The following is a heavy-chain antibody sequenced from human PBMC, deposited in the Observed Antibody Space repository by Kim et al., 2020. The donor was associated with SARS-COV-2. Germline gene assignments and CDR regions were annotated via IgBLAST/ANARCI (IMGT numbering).Heavy chain of an antibody. CDR3: ARGRYQPPREYYFDY. Sequence: PSLKSRVTISVDTSKNQFSLKLSSVTAADTAVYYCARGRYQPPREYYFDYWGQGTLVTVSS. D-gene: IGHD2-2*01. J-gene: IGHJ4*02. V-gene: IGHV4-31*02.